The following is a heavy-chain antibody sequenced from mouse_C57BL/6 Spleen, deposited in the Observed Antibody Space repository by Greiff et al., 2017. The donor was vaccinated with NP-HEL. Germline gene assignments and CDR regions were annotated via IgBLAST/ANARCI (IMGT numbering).Heavy chain of an antibody. CDR1: GYTFTSYG. CDR2: IYPRSGNT. D-gene: IGHD4-1*02. CDR3: ARYVINWCFDY. J-gene: IGHJ2*01. V-gene: IGHV1-81*01. Sequence: VKLMESGAELARPGASVKLSCKASGYTFTSYGISWVKQRTGQGLEWIGEIYPRSGNTYYNEKFKGKATLTADKSSSTAYMELRSLTSEDSAVYFCARYVINWCFDYWGQGTTLTVSS.